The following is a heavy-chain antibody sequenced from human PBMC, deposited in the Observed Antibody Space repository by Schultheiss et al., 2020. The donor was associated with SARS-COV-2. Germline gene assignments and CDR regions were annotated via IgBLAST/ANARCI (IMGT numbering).Heavy chain of an antibody. CDR3: ARRPAVAGRVAHP. CDR2: ISSNGGST. D-gene: IGHD6-19*01. J-gene: IGHJ5*02. CDR1: GFSFSTYA. Sequence: GGSLRLSCAASGFSFSTYAMSWVRQAPGKGLEWVSAISSNGGSTYYADSVKGRFTISRDNSKNTLYLQMNSLRAEDTAVYYCARRPAVAGRVAHPWGQGTLVTVSS. V-gene: IGHV3-23*01.